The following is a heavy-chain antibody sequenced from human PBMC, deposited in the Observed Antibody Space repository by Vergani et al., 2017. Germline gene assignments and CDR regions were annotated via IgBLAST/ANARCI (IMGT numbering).Heavy chain of an antibody. CDR2: IYDIGDT. D-gene: IGHD2-21*01. Sequence: QVQLQESGPGLVKPSETLSLTCSVPGDSMNTYYWTWIRQPPGKGLEWSGYIYDIGDTKYNPSLKSRVTMSLDTSKNQFSLNLYSVTAADTAVYYCARGALWWLRQIDSWGQGTLVTVSS. CDR1: GDSMNTYY. V-gene: IGHV4-59*01. J-gene: IGHJ4*02. CDR3: ARGALWWLRQIDS.